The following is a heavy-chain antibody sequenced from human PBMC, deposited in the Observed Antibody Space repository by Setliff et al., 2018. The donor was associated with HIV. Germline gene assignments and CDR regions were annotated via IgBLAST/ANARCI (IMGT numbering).Heavy chain of an antibody. V-gene: IGHV4-38-2*01. D-gene: IGHD2-15*01. J-gene: IGHJ4*02. CDR3: ARRPIKGYGPFDS. Sequence: GSLRLSCAASGFTFSNYAMSWVRQPPGKGLEWIGSIYYSGGTYYNPSLKSRVTISVDTSRNQFSLKLTSVTAADTAVYYCARRPIKGYGPFDSWGPGTLVTVSS. CDR1: GFTFSNYA. CDR2: IYYSGGT.